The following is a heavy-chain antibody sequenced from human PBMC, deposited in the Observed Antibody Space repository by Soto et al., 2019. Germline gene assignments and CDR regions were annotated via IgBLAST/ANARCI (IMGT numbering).Heavy chain of an antibody. J-gene: IGHJ5*02. CDR2: IKQDGSEK. D-gene: IGHD5-18*01. CDR1: GFAFSSYW. CDR3: ARRTATYGGDWFDP. V-gene: IGHV3-7*03. Sequence: GSLRLSCAASGFAFSSYWMSWVRQAPGKGLEWMANIKQDGSEKYYVDSVKGRFTISRDNAKNSLYLQMNSLRAEDTAVYYCARRTATYGGDWFDPWGQGTLVTVSS.